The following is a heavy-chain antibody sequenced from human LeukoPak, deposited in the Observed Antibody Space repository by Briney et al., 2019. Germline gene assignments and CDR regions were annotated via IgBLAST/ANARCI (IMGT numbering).Heavy chain of an antibody. D-gene: IGHD3-9*01. Sequence: SETLSLTCTVSGGSISSGGYYWSRIRQHPGKGLEWIGYIYYSGSTYYNPSLKSRVTISVDTSKNQFSLKLSSVTAADTAVYYCAAFRGSYDILTGYSGDDAFDIWGQGTMVTVSS. CDR2: IYYSGST. CDR3: AAFRGSYDILTGYSGDDAFDI. J-gene: IGHJ3*02. V-gene: IGHV4-31*03. CDR1: GGSISSGGYY.